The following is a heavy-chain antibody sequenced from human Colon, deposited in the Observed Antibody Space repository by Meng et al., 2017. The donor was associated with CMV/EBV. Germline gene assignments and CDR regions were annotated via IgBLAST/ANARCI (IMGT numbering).Heavy chain of an antibody. CDR3: ARVTGDYYYGMDV. Sequence: SETLSLTCNVSGGSVYSYYWGWIRQPPGKGLEWIGYIYYSGSTRYNPSLESRVTISIDRSKNHFSLEVRSVTAADTAVYYCARVTGDYYYGMDVWGQGTPVTVSS. CDR2: IYYSGST. J-gene: IGHJ6*02. V-gene: IGHV4-59*02. D-gene: IGHD1-14*01. CDR1: GGSVYSYY.